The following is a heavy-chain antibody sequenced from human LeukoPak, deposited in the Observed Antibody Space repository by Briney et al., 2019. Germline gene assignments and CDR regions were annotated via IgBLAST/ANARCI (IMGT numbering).Heavy chain of an antibody. J-gene: IGHJ3*01. V-gene: IGHV3-74*01. CDR3: AKEIDGFDV. CDR1: GFTFNNYL. CDR2: TRFDGGDT. Sequence: GGSLTLSCAACGFTFNNYLMFCLRQAPGVGLVCVSSTRFDGGDTAYADSAKGRFTISRDNAKNTMCLQMNNLRAEDTAVYYCAKEIDGFDVWGQGTLVTVSS.